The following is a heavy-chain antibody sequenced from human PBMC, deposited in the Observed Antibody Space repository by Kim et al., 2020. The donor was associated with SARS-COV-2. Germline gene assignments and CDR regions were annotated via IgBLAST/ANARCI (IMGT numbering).Heavy chain of an antibody. J-gene: IGHJ5*02. CDR3: AREPLIAAAGKGYWFDP. CDR2: INHSGSI. D-gene: IGHD6-13*01. Sequence: SETLSLTCAVYGGSFSGYYWSWIRQPPGKGLEWIGEINHSGSINYNPSLKSRVTISVDTSKNQFSLKLSSVTAADTAVYYCAREPLIAAAGKGYWFDPWGQGTLVTVSS. CDR1: GGSFSGYY. V-gene: IGHV4-34*01.